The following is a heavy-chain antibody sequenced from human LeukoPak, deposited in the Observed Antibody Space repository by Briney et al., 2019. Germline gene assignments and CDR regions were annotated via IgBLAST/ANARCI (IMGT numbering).Heavy chain of an antibody. CDR3: ARVVWGIFYDNYYYMDV. CDR2: IRSKANSYAT. J-gene: IGHJ6*03. Sequence: PGGSLRLSCAASGFTFSGSAMHWVRQASGKGLEWVGRIRSKANSYATAYAASVKGRFTISRDDSKNTAYLQMNSLKTEDTAVYYCARVVWGIFYDNYYYMDVWGKGTTVIVSS. D-gene: IGHD2/OR15-2a*01. CDR1: GFTFSGSA. V-gene: IGHV3-73*01.